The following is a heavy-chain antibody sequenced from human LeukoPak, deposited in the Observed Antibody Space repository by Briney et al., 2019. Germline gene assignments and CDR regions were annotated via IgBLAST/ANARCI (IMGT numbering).Heavy chain of an antibody. CDR3: ARDWTSYSSGWYGTYYYGMDV. J-gene: IGHJ6*02. Sequence: GGSLRLSCAASGFTFSSYAMHWVRQAPGKGLEWEAVISYDGSNKYYADSVKGRLTISRDNSKNTLYLQMNSLRAEDTAVYYCARDWTSYSSGWYGTYYYGMDVWGQGTTVTVSS. V-gene: IGHV3-30-3*01. D-gene: IGHD6-19*01. CDR1: GFTFSSYA. CDR2: ISYDGSNK.